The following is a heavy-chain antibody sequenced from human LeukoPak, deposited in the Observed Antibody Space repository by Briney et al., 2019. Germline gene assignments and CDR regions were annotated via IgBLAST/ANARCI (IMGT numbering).Heavy chain of an antibody. J-gene: IGHJ3*02. Sequence: PGGSLRLSCAASGFAFSRYWMHWIRQAPGKGLVWVSAIYTDGTTKRYADSVKGRFTISRDNAKNTLYLQMNSLSVEDTAVYYCGGLVMTDDWAFDIWGQGTMVTVSS. CDR3: GGLVMTDDWAFDI. CDR1: GFAFSRYW. D-gene: IGHD2-21*02. CDR2: IYTDGTTK. V-gene: IGHV3-74*01.